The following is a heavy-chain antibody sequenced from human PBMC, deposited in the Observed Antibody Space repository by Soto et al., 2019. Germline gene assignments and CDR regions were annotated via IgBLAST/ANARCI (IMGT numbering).Heavy chain of an antibody. CDR2: IYYSGST. V-gene: IGHV4-39*01. D-gene: IGHD3-10*01. Sequence: TSETLSLTCTVSGGSISSSSYYWGWIRQPPGKGLEWIGSIYYSGSTYYNPSLKSRVTISVDTSKNQFSLKLSSVTAADTAVYYCASQTPEGSGSFYNRLAYYYYGMDVRAKRTTVTGSS. CDR1: GGSISSSSYY. CDR3: ASQTPEGSGSFYNRLAYYYYGMDV. J-gene: IGHJ6*04.